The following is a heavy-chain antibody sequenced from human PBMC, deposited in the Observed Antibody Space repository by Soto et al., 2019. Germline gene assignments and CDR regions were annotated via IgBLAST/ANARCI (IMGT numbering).Heavy chain of an antibody. CDR2: IYYNGNT. CDR3: ARHLDFADHAASDS. V-gene: IGHV4-59*08. CDR1: GGSLSSYY. Sequence: SETLSLTCTVSGGSLSSYYWSWSRQPPGKELEWIGYIYYNGNTKYNPSLRSRVTISVDTSKNQFSLKLRSVTAADTAVYYCARHLDFADHAASDSWGQGTLVTVSS. J-gene: IGHJ5*01. D-gene: IGHD4-17*01.